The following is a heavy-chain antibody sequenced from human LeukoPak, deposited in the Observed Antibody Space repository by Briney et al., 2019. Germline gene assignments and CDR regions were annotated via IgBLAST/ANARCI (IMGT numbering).Heavy chain of an antibody. CDR2: ITASGGNT. J-gene: IGHJ4*02. V-gene: IGHV3-23*01. Sequence: TGGSLRLSCAASGFTFSRYAMGWVRQAPGKGLEWVSAITASGGNTYYADSVKGRFTISRDNSKNTLYLQVNSLRAEDTAVYYCAKGNGCTSGRSYFDYWGQGTLVTVSS. CDR1: GFTFSRYA. D-gene: IGHD2-8*02. CDR3: AKGNGCTSGRSYFDY.